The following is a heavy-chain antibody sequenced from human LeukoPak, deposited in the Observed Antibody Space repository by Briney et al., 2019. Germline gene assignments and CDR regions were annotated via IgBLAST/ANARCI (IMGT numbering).Heavy chain of an antibody. CDR3: ARDLTPRIAVVGGSDWDTFDI. J-gene: IGHJ3*02. V-gene: IGHV7-4-1*01. D-gene: IGHD6-19*01. CDR2: INTNTGNP. Sequence: ASVKVSCKASGYTFSNYAMNWARQAPGQGLEWMGWINTNTGNPTYAQGFTGRFVFSLDTSVSTAYLQIHSLKAGDTAVYFCARDLTPRIAVVGGSDWDTFDIWGQGTMVTVSS. CDR1: GYTFSNYA.